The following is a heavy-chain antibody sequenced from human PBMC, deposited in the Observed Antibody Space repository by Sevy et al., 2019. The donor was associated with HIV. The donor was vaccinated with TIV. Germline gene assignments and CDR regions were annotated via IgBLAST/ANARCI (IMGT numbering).Heavy chain of an antibody. V-gene: IGHV3-21*01. CDR1: GFSISGYT. Sequence: GGSLRLSCAASGFSISGYTMNWVRQAPGKGLEWVSSISSGSSFIYYADSLKGRFTISRDNARNLLYLQMNSLRVEDTAVYYCARVGLGDCSGTNCSPNDYWGQGTLVTVPS. J-gene: IGHJ4*02. D-gene: IGHD2-2*01. CDR2: ISSGSSFI. CDR3: ARVGLGDCSGTNCSPNDY.